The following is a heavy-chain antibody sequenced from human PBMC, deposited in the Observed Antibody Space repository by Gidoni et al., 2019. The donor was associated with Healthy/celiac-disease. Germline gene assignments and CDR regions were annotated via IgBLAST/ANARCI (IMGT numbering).Heavy chain of an antibody. Sequence: QMQLVQSGPEVKKPGTSVKVSCKASGFTFTSSAVQWVRQARGQRLEWIGWIVVGSGNTNYAQKFQERVTITRDMSTSTAYMELSSLRSEDTAVYYCAAGGAVAPGDYWGQGTLVTVSS. D-gene: IGHD6-19*01. CDR3: AAGGAVAPGDY. CDR2: IVVGSGNT. V-gene: IGHV1-58*01. J-gene: IGHJ4*02. CDR1: GFTFTSSA.